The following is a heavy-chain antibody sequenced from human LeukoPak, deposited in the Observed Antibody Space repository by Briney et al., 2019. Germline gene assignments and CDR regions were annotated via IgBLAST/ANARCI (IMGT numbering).Heavy chain of an antibody. J-gene: IGHJ4*02. Sequence: GGSLRLSCAASGFTFNSYGMFWVRQAPGKGLEWVAFIWPDGSNKLYGDSVKGRFTISRDNSKNTVYLQMNSLRAEDTAVYYCARDYCRTTSCLESSGQGTLVTVSS. V-gene: IGHV3-33*01. CDR3: ARDYCRTTSCLES. CDR1: GFTFNSYG. D-gene: IGHD2-2*01. CDR2: IWPDGSNK.